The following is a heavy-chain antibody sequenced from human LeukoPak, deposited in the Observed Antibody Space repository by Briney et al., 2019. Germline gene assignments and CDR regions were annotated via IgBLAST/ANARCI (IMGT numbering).Heavy chain of an antibody. CDR2: IYYSGST. Sequence: SETLSLTCSVSGGSVSSGNYHWSWIRQPPGKGLEWIGYIYYSGSTNYDPSLKSRVTISVDTLKNQFSLKLRSMTAADTAVYYCARADYYHYGMDVWGKGTTVTVSS. CDR1: GGSVSSGNYH. J-gene: IGHJ6*04. V-gene: IGHV4-61*01. CDR3: ARADYYHYGMDV.